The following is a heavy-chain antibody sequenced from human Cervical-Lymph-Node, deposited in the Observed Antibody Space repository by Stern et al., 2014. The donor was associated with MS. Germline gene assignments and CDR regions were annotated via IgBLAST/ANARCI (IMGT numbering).Heavy chain of an antibody. CDR3: ARRGHGYMGIDY. V-gene: IGHV5-51*03. D-gene: IGHD1-1*01. Sequence: EVQLVESGAEVKKPGESLTISCEVSGYRFTNNWIGWVRQMPGKGLEWMGIIYPGDSEPRYSPSFQGQVTILVDKSNTTTYLQWSSLKASDTAIYYCARRGHGYMGIDYWGQGTLVTVSS. CDR2: IYPGDSEP. CDR1: GYRFTNNW. J-gene: IGHJ4*02.